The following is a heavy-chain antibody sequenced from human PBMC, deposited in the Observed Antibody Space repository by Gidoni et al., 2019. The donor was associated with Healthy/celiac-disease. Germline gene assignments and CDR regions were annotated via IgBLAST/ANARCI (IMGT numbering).Heavy chain of an antibody. Sequence: QVQLVQSGAEVKKPGASVKVSCKASGYTFTSYAMHWVRQAPGQRLEWMGWINAGNGNTKYSQKFQGRVTITRDTSASTAYMELSSLRSEDTAVYYCAILRTPRKLEKDAFDIWGQGTMVTVSS. CDR2: INAGNGNT. V-gene: IGHV1-3*01. CDR3: AILRTPRKLEKDAFDI. J-gene: IGHJ3*02. CDR1: GYTFTSYA. D-gene: IGHD1-1*01.